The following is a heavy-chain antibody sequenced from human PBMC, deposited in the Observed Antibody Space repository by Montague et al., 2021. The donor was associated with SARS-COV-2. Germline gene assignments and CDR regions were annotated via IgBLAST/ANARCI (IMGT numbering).Heavy chain of an antibody. CDR1: GGSITGYY. J-gene: IGHJ3*02. CDR2: IYDGGAV. V-gene: IGHV4-59*01. Sequence: SETLSLTCTVSGGSITGYYWSWLRRSPGKGLEWIAYIYDGGAVNYNPSLVSRVTISTDTSKNQLSLKVNSVTAADTAVYYCVRDHPYGGPRGAYDIWGQGTMVTVSS. D-gene: IGHD4-23*01. CDR3: VRDHPYGGPRGAYDI.